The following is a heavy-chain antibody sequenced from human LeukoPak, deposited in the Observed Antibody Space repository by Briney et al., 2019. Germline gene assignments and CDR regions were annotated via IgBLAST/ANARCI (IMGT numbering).Heavy chain of an antibody. CDR3: ATFSIAAAGINY. D-gene: IGHD6-13*01. Sequence: SETLSLTCTVSGGSISSYYWSWIRQPPGKGLEWIGYIYYSGSTNYNPSLKSRVTISVDTSKNQFSLKLSSVTAADTAVYYCATFSIAAAGINYWGQGTLVTVSS. J-gene: IGHJ4*02. V-gene: IGHV4-59*08. CDR1: GGSISSYY. CDR2: IYYSGST.